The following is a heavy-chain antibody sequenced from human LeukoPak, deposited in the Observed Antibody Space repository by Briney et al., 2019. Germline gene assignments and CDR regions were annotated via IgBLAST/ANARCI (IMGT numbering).Heavy chain of an antibody. CDR3: ARGDYYDSREPFDP. CDR1: GYGFSNYW. D-gene: IGHD3-22*01. J-gene: IGHJ5*02. CDR2: IYPADSDT. V-gene: IGHV5-51*01. Sequence: GESLKISCKGSGYGFSNYWIGWVRQMPGKGLEWMGIIYPADSDTKYSPSFQGQVTISADKSISTAYLQWSSLKASDTAMYYCARGDYYDSREPFDPWGQGTLVTVSS.